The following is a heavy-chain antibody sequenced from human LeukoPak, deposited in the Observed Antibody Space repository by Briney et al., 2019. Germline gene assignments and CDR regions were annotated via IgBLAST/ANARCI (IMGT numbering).Heavy chain of an antibody. V-gene: IGHV1-69*04. Sequence: SVTVSFKASGGTFSSYAISWVRQAPGQGLEWMGRIIPILGIANYAQKFQGRVTITADKSTSTAYMELSSLRSEDTAVYYCARDGDSSGYYHIWGQGTLVTVSS. CDR2: IIPILGIA. CDR1: GGTFSSYA. CDR3: ARDGDSSGYYHI. D-gene: IGHD3-22*01. J-gene: IGHJ4*02.